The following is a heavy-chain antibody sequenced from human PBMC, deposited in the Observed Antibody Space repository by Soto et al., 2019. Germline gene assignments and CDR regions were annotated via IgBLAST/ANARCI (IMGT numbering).Heavy chain of an antibody. J-gene: IGHJ4*02. Sequence: QVQLVQSGPEVKKPGSSVNVSCKTSGGTLSSFITYPINWVRQAPGQGPEWMGGIVPNVGTVNYAQRFQGSVKITADKPTGQSYMELHNLRSEDPALYYCARRDTSGFLRYLDTWGQGTLVTVS. D-gene: IGHD3-3*01. V-gene: IGHV1-69*06. CDR1: GGTLSSFITYP. CDR2: IVPNVGTV. CDR3: ARRDTSGFLRYLDT.